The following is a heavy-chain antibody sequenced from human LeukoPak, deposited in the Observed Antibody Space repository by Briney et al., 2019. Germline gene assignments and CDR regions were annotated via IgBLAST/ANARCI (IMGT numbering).Heavy chain of an antibody. CDR1: GFTFSSYG. J-gene: IGHJ4*02. V-gene: IGHV3-33*01. Sequence: PGRSLRLSCAASGFTFSSYGMHWVRQAPGKGLEWVAVIWYDGSNKYYADSVKGRFTISRDNSKNTLYLQMNSLRAEDTAVYYCARDTSIVVPATNYPFDYWGQGTLVTVSS. CDR3: ARDTSIVVPATNYPFDY. D-gene: IGHD2-2*01. CDR2: IWYDGSNK.